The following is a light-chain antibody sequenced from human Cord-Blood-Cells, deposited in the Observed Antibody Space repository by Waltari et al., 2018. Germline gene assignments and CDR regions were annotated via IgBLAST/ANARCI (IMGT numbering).Light chain of an antibody. V-gene: IGLV2-11*01. CDR2: DVS. CDR3: CSYAGSYV. CDR1: SSDGGGYTY. Sequence: QSALTQPRSVSGSPGQSVTISCTGTSSDGGGYTYVSWYQQHPGKAPKLMIYDVSKRPSGVPDRFSGSKSGNTASLTISGLQAEDEADYYCCSYAGSYVFGTGTKVTVL. J-gene: IGLJ1*01.